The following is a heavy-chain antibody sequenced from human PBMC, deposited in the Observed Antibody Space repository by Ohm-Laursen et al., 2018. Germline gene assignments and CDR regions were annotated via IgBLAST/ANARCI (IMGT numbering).Heavy chain of an antibody. D-gene: IGHD4-11*01. CDR2: TRNKANSYTT. Sequence: VRQAPGKGLEWVGRTRNKANSYTTEYAASVKGRFTISRDDSKNSLYLQMNSLKTEDTAVYYCARTTNSYGMDVWGQGTTVTVSS. V-gene: IGHV3-72*01. CDR3: ARTTNSYGMDV. J-gene: IGHJ6*02.